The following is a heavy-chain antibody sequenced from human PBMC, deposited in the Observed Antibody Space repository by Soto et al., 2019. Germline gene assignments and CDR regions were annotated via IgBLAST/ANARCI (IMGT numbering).Heavy chain of an antibody. D-gene: IGHD3-3*01. CDR1: GGTFSSYA. CDR2: IIPISGTA. Sequence: GASVKVSCKASGGTFSSYAISWVRQAPGQGLEWMGGIIPISGTANYAQKFQGRVTITADESTSTAYMELSSLRSEDTAVYYCAGFRPVGEVHLREMATMKGFDYYGMDVGGQGTKVKVSS. V-gene: IGHV1-69*13. CDR3: AGFRPVGEVHLREMATMKGFDYYGMDV. J-gene: IGHJ6*02.